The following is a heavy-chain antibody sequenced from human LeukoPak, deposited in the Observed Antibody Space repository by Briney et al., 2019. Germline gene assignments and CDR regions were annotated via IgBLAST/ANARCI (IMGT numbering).Heavy chain of an antibody. D-gene: IGHD2/OR15-2a*01. V-gene: IGHV4-59*08. CDR3: AGHHPRNTVDF. CDR2: IYYSGST. CDR1: GGSISSYY. Sequence: PSETLSLTCTVSGGSISSYYWSWIRQPPGKGLGWIVYIYYSGSTNYNPSLKSRVTISVDTSKNQFSLKLSSVTAADTAVYYCAGHHPRNTVDFWGQGTLVTVSS. J-gene: IGHJ4*02.